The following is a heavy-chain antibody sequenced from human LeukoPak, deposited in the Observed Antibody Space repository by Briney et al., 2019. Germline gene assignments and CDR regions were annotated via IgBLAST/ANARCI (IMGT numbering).Heavy chain of an antibody. CDR3: ARLLELLGYYYYMDV. Sequence: GRSLRLSCAASGFTFSNYSMNWARQAPGKWLEWVSSIISSSYIYYTDSVKGRFTISRDNAKNSLYLQMNSLRAEDTAVYYCARLLELLGYYYYMDVWGKGTTVTVSS. V-gene: IGHV3-21*01. J-gene: IGHJ6*03. CDR1: GFTFSNYS. CDR2: IISSSYI. D-gene: IGHD1-26*01.